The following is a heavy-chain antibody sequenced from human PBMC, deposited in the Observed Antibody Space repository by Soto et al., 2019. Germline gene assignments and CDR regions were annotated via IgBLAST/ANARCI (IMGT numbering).Heavy chain of an antibody. CDR3: ARDSSFWSGYGGFDY. J-gene: IGHJ4*02. Sequence: QVQLVQSGAEVKKPGASVKVSCKASGYTFTSYGISWVRQAPGQGLEWMGWISAYNGNTNYAQKLQGRVTMTTDTSASTAYRELRSLRSDDTAVYYCARDSSFWSGYGGFDYWGQGTLVTVSS. CDR1: GYTFTSYG. CDR2: ISAYNGNT. V-gene: IGHV1-18*01. D-gene: IGHD3-3*01.